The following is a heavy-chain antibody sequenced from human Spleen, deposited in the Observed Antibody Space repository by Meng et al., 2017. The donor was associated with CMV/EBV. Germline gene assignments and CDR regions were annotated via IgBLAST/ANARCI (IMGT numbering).Heavy chain of an antibody. V-gene: IGHV3-53*01. CDR1: GFTVSSNY. Sequence: GGSLRFSCAASGFTVSSNYMSWVRQAPGKGLEWVSVIYSGGSTYYADSVKGRFTISRDNSKNTLYLQMNSLRAEDTAVYYCASELVEMATITSDYWGQGTPVTVSS. J-gene: IGHJ4*02. D-gene: IGHD5-24*01. CDR2: IYSGGST. CDR3: ASELVEMATITSDY.